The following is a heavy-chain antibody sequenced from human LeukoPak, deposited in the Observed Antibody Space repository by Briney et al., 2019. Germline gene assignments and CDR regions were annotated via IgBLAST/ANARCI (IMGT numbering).Heavy chain of an antibody. V-gene: IGHV3-74*01. CDR1: GFTFSSYW. CDR3: ASRRSSSFDY. Sequence: GGSLRLSCAASGFTFSSYWMHWVRQVPGKGLVWVSRINSDGSSTTYADSVKGRFTISRDNAKNTLFLQMNSLRADDTAVYYCASRRSSSFDYWGQGTLVTVSS. D-gene: IGHD6-13*01. J-gene: IGHJ4*02. CDR2: INSDGSST.